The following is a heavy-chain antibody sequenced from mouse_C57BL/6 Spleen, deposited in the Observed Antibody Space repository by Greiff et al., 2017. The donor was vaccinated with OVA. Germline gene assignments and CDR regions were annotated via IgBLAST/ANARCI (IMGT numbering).Heavy chain of an antibody. Sequence: QVQLQQSGPELVKPGASVKISCKASGYAFSSSWMNWVKQRPGKGLEWLGRIYPGDGDTNYNGKFKGKATLTADKSSSTAYMQLSSLTSEDSAVYFCARRGFDYWGQGTTLTVSS. CDR3: ARRGFDY. CDR2: IYPGDGDT. CDR1: GYAFSSSW. V-gene: IGHV1-82*01. J-gene: IGHJ2*01.